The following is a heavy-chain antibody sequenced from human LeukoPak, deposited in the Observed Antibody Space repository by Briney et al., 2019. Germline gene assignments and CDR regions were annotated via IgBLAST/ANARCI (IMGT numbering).Heavy chain of an antibody. CDR2: INPNSGGT. V-gene: IGHV1-2*02. D-gene: IGHD3-10*01. CDR1: GFTFSGYY. CDR3: ARGRFGELLLYYYYYMDV. J-gene: IGHJ6*03. Sequence: GASVKVSCKASGFTFSGYYMHWVRQAPGQGFEWMGWINPNSGGTNFAQKFQGRVTMTRDTSISTAYMELSSLRSEDTAVYYCARGRFGELLLYYYYYMDVWGKGTTVTISS.